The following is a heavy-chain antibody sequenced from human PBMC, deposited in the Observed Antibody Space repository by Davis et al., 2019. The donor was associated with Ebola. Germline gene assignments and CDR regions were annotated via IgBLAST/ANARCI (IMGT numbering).Heavy chain of an antibody. CDR3: ARGAAAGY. D-gene: IGHD6-13*01. CDR1: GFTLTKYA. V-gene: IGHV7-4-1*02. J-gene: IGHJ4*02. Sequence: AASVKVSCKASGFTLTKYAIHWVRQAPGQGLEWMGWINTNTGNPTYAQGFTGRFVFSLDTSVSTAYLQISSLKAEDTAVYYCARGAAAGYWGQGTLVTVSS. CDR2: INTNTGNP.